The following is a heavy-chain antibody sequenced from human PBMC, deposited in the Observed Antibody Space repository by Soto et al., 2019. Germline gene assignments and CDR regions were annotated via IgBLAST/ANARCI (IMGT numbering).Heavy chain of an antibody. Sequence: QVQLVQSGVEVKKPGSSVKVSCKASGGTLNSYAIDWVRQAPGQGLEWMGGIIPIFGNTYYAQRLQGRVKLTADESPRTAYMELSTLTSEDTAVYYCARGTVTGRAYNFYYYGMDVWGQGTTVIVSS. J-gene: IGHJ6*02. V-gene: IGHV1-69*12. CDR3: ARGTVTGRAYNFYYYGMDV. CDR1: GGTLNSYA. CDR2: IIPIFGNT. D-gene: IGHD2-21*02.